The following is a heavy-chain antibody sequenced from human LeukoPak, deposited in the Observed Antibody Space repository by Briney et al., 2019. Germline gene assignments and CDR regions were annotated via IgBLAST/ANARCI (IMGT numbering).Heavy chain of an antibody. Sequence: SSETLSLTCTVSGGSISSYYWSWIRQPAGKGLEWIGRIYTSGSTNYNPSLKSRVTMSVDTSKNQFSLKLSSVTAADTAVYYCARAVVRGVTPDPYYFDYWGQGTLVTVSS. CDR1: GGSISSYY. J-gene: IGHJ4*02. CDR3: ARAVVRGVTPDPYYFDY. V-gene: IGHV4-4*07. CDR2: IYTSGST. D-gene: IGHD3-10*01.